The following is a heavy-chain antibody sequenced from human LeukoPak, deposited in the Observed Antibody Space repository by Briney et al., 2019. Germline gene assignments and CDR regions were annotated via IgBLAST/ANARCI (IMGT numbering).Heavy chain of an antibody. CDR1: GGSISSYY. CDR2: IYYSGST. Sequence: SETLSLTCTVSGGSISSYYWSWIRQPPGKGLEWIGYIYYSGSTNYSPSLKSLVTISVDTSTNQFPRKLSSVTAADTAVYYCARLGLAGSAGRTYYFDYWGQGTLVTVSS. J-gene: IGHJ4*02. D-gene: IGHD1-26*01. V-gene: IGHV4-59*08. CDR3: ARLGLAGSAGRTYYFDY.